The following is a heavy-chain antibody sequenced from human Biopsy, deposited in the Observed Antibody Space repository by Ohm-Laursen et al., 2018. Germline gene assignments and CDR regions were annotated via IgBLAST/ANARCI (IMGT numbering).Heavy chain of an antibody. D-gene: IGHD2-2*01. CDR3: ASSSYCGRTTCYQNYGMDV. CDR1: GFLFINYG. Sequence: SSVKVSCKTSGFLFINYGINWVRQAPGQGLEWLGGIIPVSDTANYAQKFQGRVTITADKPTSTAYMELSSLRSEDTALYYCASSSYCGRTTCYQNYGMDVWGQGTTVTVSS. CDR2: IIPVSDTA. V-gene: IGHV1-69*06. J-gene: IGHJ6*01.